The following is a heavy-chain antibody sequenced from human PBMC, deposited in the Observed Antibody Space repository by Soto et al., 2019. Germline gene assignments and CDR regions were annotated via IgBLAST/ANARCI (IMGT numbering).Heavy chain of an antibody. D-gene: IGHD4-17*01. V-gene: IGHV3-11*01. CDR1: RFTFSDYY. CDR2: ISSSGSTI. Sequence: CGSLRLSCAASRFTFSDYYISWILQTPGKGLEWVSYISSSGSTIYYADSVKGRFTISRDNAKNSLYLQMNSLRAEDTAVYYCASGRDYGDYFAFDIWGQGTMVTVSS. J-gene: IGHJ3*02. CDR3: ASGRDYGDYFAFDI.